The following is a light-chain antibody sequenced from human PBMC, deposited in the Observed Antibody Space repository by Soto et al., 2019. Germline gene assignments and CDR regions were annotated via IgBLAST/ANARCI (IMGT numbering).Light chain of an antibody. V-gene: IGKV3-15*01. CDR3: HQYYTWVRET. J-gene: IGKJ2*01. CDR2: GAS. Sequence: VMTQSPASLSASPGERFTLSCRASQSVISDVAWYQFKPGQDPRLLIYGASTRATGIPDRFSGRGYETEFTLTISRRESEDVAVYFSHQYYTWVRETFGHGTKLEIK. CDR1: QSVISD.